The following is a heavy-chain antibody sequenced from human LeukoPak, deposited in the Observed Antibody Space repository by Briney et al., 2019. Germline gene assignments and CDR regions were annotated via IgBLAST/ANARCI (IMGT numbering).Heavy chain of an antibody. CDR3: ASLGVSGYYGSGSYYFDY. V-gene: IGHV1-69*13. CDR1: GGTFSSYA. CDR2: IIPIFGTA. D-gene: IGHD3-10*01. J-gene: IGHJ4*02. Sequence: VASVKASCKASGGTFSSYAISWVRQAPGQGLEWMGGIIPIFGTANYAQKFQGRVTITADESTSTAYMELSSLRSEDTAVYYCASLGVSGYYGSGSYYFDYWGQGTLVTVSS.